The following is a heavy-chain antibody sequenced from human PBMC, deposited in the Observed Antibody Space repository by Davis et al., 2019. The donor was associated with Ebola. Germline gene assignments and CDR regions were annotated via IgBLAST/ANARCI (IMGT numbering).Heavy chain of an antibody. J-gene: IGHJ4*02. Sequence: GESLKISCAASGFTFSSYAMSWVRQAPGKGLEWVSAISGSGGSTYYADSVKGRFTISRDNSKNTLYLQMNSLRAEDTAVYYCTMTTVTDDYWGQGTLVTVSS. D-gene: IGHD4-17*01. V-gene: IGHV3-23*01. CDR2: ISGSGGST. CDR3: TMTTVTDDY. CDR1: GFTFSSYA.